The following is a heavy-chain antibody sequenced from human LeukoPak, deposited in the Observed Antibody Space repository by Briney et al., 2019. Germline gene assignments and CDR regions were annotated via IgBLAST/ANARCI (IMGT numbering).Heavy chain of an antibody. CDR1: GFIFRNYA. D-gene: IGHD3-10*01. V-gene: IGHV3-64*02. Sequence: PGRSLRLSCAASGFIFRNYALHWVRQAPGKGLEYISAISSNGRTTYYAESVRGRFTISRDDSKNTLYLQMGSLRAEDMAVYYCARRFGELLNYMDVWGTGTTVTVSS. J-gene: IGHJ6*03. CDR2: ISSNGRTT. CDR3: ARRFGELLNYMDV.